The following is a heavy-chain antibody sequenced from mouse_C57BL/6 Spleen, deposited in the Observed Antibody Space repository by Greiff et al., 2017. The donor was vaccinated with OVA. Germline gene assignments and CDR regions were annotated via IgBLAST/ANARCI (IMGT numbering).Heavy chain of an antibody. D-gene: IGHD3-2*02. CDR2: IRNKANGYTT. CDR3: ARGAAQIFAY. Sequence: EVQLVESGGGLVQPGGSLSLSCAASGFTFTDYYMSWVRQPPGKALEWLGFIRNKANGYTTEYSASVKGRFTISRDNSQSILYLQMNALRAEDSATYYCARGAAQIFAYWGQGTLVTVSA. CDR1: GFTFTDYY. J-gene: IGHJ3*01. V-gene: IGHV7-3*01.